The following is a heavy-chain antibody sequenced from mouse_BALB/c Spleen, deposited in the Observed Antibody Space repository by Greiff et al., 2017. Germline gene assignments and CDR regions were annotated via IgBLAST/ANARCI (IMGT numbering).Heavy chain of an antibody. D-gene: IGHD1-1*01. J-gene: IGHJ4*01. Sequence: VKLVESGPDLVAPSQSLSITCTVSGFSLTSYGVHWVRQPPGKGLEWLVVIWSDGSTTYNSALKSRLSISKDNSKSQVFLKMNSLQTDDTAMYYCARRGYGSSLGAMDDWGQGTSVTVSS. CDR2: IWSDGST. V-gene: IGHV2-6-2*01. CDR3: ARRGYGSSLGAMDD. CDR1: GFSLTSYG.